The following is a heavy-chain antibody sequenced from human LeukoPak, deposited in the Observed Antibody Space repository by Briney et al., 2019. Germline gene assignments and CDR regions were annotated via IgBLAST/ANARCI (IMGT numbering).Heavy chain of an antibody. J-gene: IGHJ5*02. CDR3: TSPSGRGVQNWFDP. CDR2: IRSKANSYAA. Sequence: GGSLRLSCAASGFTFSGSAMHWVRQASGKGLEWVGRIRSKANSYAAAYAASVKGRFTISRDDSKNTAYLQMNSLRTEDTAVYYCTSPSGRGVQNWFDPWGQGTLVTVSS. CDR1: GFTFSGSA. V-gene: IGHV3-73*01. D-gene: IGHD3-10*01.